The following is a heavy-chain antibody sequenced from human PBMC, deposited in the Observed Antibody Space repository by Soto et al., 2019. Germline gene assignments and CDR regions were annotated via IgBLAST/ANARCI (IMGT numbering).Heavy chain of an antibody. V-gene: IGHV5-51*01. CDR1: DYSFNTYW. J-gene: IGHJ4*02. CDR2: IYPGDSDT. D-gene: IGHD6-19*01. CDR3: ARIPYSSGWYFDY. Sequence: PGESLKISCKGSDYSFNTYWIAWVRQMPGKGLEWMGIIYPGDSDTRYSPSFQGQVTISADKSISTAYLQWSSLKASDTAMYYCARIPYSSGWYFDYWGQGTLVTVS.